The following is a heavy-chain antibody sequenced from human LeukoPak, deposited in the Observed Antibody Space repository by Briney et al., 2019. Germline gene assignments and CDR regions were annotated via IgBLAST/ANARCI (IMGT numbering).Heavy chain of an antibody. CDR1: GYTFTSYD. J-gene: IGHJ4*02. Sequence: APVKVSCKASGYTFTSYDINWVRQATGQGLEWMGWMNPNSGNTGYAQKFQGRVTMTRNTSISTAYMELSSLRSEDTAVYYCARGPDSSGYSIDYWGQGTLVTVSS. V-gene: IGHV1-8*01. CDR2: MNPNSGNT. D-gene: IGHD3-22*01. CDR3: ARGPDSSGYSIDY.